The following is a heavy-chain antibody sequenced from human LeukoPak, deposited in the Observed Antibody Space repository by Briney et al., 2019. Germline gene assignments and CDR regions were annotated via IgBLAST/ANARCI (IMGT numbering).Heavy chain of an antibody. D-gene: IGHD3-22*01. CDR3: ARDAYYYDSSGQLDY. V-gene: IGHV1-18*01. J-gene: IGHJ4*02. CDR2: ISAYNGNT. Sequence: ASVKVSCKAPGYTFTSYGISWVRQAPGQGLEWMGWISAYNGNTNYAQKLQGRVTMTTDTSTSTAYMELRSLRSDDTAVYYCARDAYYYDSSGQLDYWGQGTLVTVSS. CDR1: GYTFTSYG.